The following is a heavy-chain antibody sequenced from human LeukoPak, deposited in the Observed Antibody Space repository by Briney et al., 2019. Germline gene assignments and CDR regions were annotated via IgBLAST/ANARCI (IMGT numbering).Heavy chain of an antibody. Sequence: SETLSLTCTISGASITNYYGTWIRQPPGIKRLEWSGYIYYSVSTNYNPSLKSQVTISVDTSNNQFSLKLTSVTAADTAVYYCARSTRSWFDPWGQGTLVTVSS. J-gene: IGHJ5*02. V-gene: IGHV4-59*01. CDR3: ARSTRSWFDP. D-gene: IGHD1-1*01. CDR2: IYYSVST. CDR1: GASITNYY.